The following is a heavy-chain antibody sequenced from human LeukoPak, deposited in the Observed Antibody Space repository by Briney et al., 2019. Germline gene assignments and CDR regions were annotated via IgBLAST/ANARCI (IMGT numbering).Heavy chain of an antibody. CDR2: ISYDGSNK. J-gene: IGHJ4*02. D-gene: IGHD6-19*01. CDR1: GFTFSSNA. CDR3: ARDQWLVATYFDY. Sequence: GRSLRLSCAASGFTFSSNAMHWVRQAPGKGLEWVAVISYDGSNKYYADSVKGRFTISRDNSKNTLYLQMNSLRAEDTAVYYCARDQWLVATYFDYWGQGTLVTVSS. V-gene: IGHV3-30*04.